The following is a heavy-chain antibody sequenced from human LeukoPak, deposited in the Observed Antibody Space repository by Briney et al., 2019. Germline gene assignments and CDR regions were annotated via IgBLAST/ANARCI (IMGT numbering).Heavy chain of an antibody. CDR3: AKDLDTYYYGSGSH. D-gene: IGHD3-10*01. V-gene: IGHV3-30*02. CDR1: GFTFSSYG. CDR2: IRYDGSNK. Sequence: PGGSLRPSCAASGFTFSSYGMHWVRQAPGKGLEWVAFIRYDGSNKYYADSVKGRFTISRDNSKNTLYLQMNSLRAEDTAVYYCAKDLDTYYYGSGSHWGQGTLVTVSS. J-gene: IGHJ4*02.